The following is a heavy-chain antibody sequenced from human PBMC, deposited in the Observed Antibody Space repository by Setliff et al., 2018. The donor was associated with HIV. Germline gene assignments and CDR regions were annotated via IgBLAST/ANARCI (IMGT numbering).Heavy chain of an antibody. Sequence: SVKVSCKTSRVTFSSYAVSWVRQGPGQGLEWMGGIIPVFGTTKYAQKFQGRVIITADASTSTAYMELISLRSEDTAVYFCARRVSYASSGYPLGYWGQGTQVTVSS. J-gene: IGHJ4*02. CDR3: ARRVSYASSGYPLGY. D-gene: IGHD3-22*01. CDR1: RVTFSSYA. V-gene: IGHV1-69*13. CDR2: IIPVFGTT.